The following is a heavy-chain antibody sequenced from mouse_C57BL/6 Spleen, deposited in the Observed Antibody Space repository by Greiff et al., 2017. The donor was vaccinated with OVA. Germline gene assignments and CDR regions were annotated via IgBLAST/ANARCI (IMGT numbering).Heavy chain of an antibody. D-gene: IGHD1-1*01. Sequence: QVQLKQSAAELVKPGASVKISCKVSGYTFTDHTIHWLKQRPEQGLEWIGYIYPRDGSTKYNEKFKGKATLTADNSSSTAYMQLNSLKSEDSAVDFCARDYGSSYPWYFDVWGTGTTVTFSS. CDR3: ARDYGSSYPWYFDV. CDR1: GYTFTDHT. J-gene: IGHJ1*03. CDR2: IYPRDGST. V-gene: IGHV1-78*01.